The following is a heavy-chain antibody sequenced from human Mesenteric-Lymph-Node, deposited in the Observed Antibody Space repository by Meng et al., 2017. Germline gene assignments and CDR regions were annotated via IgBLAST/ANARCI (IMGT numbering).Heavy chain of an antibody. D-gene: IGHD4-17*01. J-gene: IGHJ4*02. CDR1: GFTFSSYT. Sequence: GGSLRLSCAASGFTFSSYTLHWVRQAPGKGLEWVAIISYDGTEKYYADSVKGRFTISRDNSKNTLYLQMNSLRAEDTAVYYCSRVFLSGSLDYGDYVGVDYWGQGTLVTVSS. CDR2: ISYDGTEK. V-gene: IGHV3-30*01. CDR3: SRVFLSGSLDYGDYVGVDY.